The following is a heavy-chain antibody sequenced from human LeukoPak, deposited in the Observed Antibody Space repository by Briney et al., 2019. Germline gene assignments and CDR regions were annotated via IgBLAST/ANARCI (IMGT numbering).Heavy chain of an antibody. V-gene: IGHV4-31*03. CDR3: ARVGCSGGSCYTLPPPLDY. CDR2: IYYSGST. Sequence: TSQTLSLTCTVSGGSISSGGYYWSWIRQHPGKGLEWIGYIYYSGSTYYNPSLKSRVTISVDTSKNQFSLKLSSVTAADTAVYYCARVGCSGGSCYTLPPPLDYWGQGTLVTVSP. CDR1: GGSISSGGYY. J-gene: IGHJ4*02. D-gene: IGHD2-15*01.